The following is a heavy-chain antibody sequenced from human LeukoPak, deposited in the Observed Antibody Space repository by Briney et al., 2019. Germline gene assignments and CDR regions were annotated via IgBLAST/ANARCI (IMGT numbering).Heavy chain of an antibody. V-gene: IGHV1-69*13. J-gene: IGHJ4*02. CDR1: GGTFSSYA. D-gene: IGHD6-13*01. Sequence: SVRDSWKASGGTFSSYAISWVRQAPGHGLEWMGGIIPIFGTANYAQKFQVRVTITADESTSTAYMELSSLRSEDTAVYYCARSVGSWDPFDYWGQGTLVTVAS. CDR3: ARSVGSWDPFDY. CDR2: IIPIFGTA.